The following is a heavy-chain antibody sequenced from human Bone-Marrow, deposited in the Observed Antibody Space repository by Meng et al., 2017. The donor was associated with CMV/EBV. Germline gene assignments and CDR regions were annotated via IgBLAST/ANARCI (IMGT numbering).Heavy chain of an antibody. D-gene: IGHD2-15*01. CDR1: GYSFSTYW. CDR3: ARRDIKSSNPGYFEF. J-gene: IGHJ4*02. V-gene: IGHV5-51*01. CDR2: IYPGDSDT. Sequence: GESLKISCQGSGYSFSTYWIGWVRQMPGKGLEWMGIIYPGDSDTRYSPSFQGQVTISADRSISTAYLQWSSLKASDTAIYYCARRDIKSSNPGYFEFWGQGMLVTVSS.